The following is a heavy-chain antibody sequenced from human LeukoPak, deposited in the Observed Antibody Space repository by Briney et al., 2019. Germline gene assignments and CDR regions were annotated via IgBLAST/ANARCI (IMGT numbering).Heavy chain of an antibody. CDR3: ARDQSSSWADAFDI. Sequence: PGGSLRLSCAASGFTFSSYGMNWVRQAPGKGLEWVSYISSSSSTIYYADSVKGRFTISRDNAKNSLYLQMNSLRAEDTAVYYCARDQSSSWADAFDIWGQGTMVTVSS. CDR2: ISSSSSTI. J-gene: IGHJ3*02. V-gene: IGHV3-48*01. CDR1: GFTFSSYG. D-gene: IGHD6-13*01.